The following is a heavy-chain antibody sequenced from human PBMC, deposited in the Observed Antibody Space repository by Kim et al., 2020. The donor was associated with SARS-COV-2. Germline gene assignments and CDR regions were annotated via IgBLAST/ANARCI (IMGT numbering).Heavy chain of an antibody. CDR3: ARGMFEGSGIYPY. V-gene: IGHV1-69*13. Sequence: SVKVSCKASGGTFSSYAISWVRQAPGQGLEWMGGIIPIFGTANYAQKFQGRVTITADESTNTAYMELSSLRSEDTAVYYCARGMFEGSGIYPYWGQGTLVTVSS. D-gene: IGHD3-10*01. CDR1: GGTFSSYA. CDR2: IIPIFGTA. J-gene: IGHJ4*02.